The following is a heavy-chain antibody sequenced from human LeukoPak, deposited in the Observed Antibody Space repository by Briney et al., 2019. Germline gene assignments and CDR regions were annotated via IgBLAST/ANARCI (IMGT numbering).Heavy chain of an antibody. J-gene: IGHJ4*02. CDR3: ARDEGRGGDLGY. CDR1: GYTFTGYY. CDR2: INPNSGGT. Sequence: SVKVSFKASGYTFTGYYIHWVRQAPGQGLEWMGWINPNSGGTNYAQKFQGRVAMTRDTSIRTAYMELSRLTSDDTAVYFCARDEGRGGDLGYWGQGTLSASPQ. D-gene: IGHD3-10*01. V-gene: IGHV1-2*02.